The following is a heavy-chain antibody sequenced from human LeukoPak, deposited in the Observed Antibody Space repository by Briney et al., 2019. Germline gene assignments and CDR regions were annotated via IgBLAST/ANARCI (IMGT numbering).Heavy chain of an antibody. CDR3: AIMSSSWYFDY. Sequence: GGSLRLSCAASGFTVSSSYMSWVRRAPGKGLEWVSVIYSGGSTYYADSVKGRFSISRDNSKNTLYLQMNSLRAEDTAVYYCAIMSSSWYFDYWGQGTLVTVSS. CDR2: IYSGGST. CDR1: GFTVSSSY. J-gene: IGHJ4*02. D-gene: IGHD6-13*01. V-gene: IGHV3-66*01.